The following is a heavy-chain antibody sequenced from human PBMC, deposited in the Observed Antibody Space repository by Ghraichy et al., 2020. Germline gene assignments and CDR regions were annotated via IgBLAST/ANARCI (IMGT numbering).Heavy chain of an antibody. Sequence: SETLSLTCTVSGGSVSSGSYCWGWIRQPPGKGLEWIGYIYYSGSTNYNPSLKSRVTISVDTSKNQFSLKLSSVTAADTAVYYCARGQLLPYYYYGMDVWGQGTTVTVSS. D-gene: IGHD3-10*01. CDR1: GGSVSSGSYC. J-gene: IGHJ6*02. CDR3: ARGQLLPYYYYGMDV. CDR2: IYYSGST. V-gene: IGHV4-61*01.